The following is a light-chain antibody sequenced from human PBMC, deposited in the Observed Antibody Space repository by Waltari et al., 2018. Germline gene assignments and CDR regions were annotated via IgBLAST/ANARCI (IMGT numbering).Light chain of an antibody. J-gene: IGLJ2*01. CDR2: EVN. V-gene: IGLV2-23*02. Sequence: QSALTQPASVSVSPGQSIPISCRGTGSYVGSYNLVSWYQQPPGKAPQLFIYEVNMPPSGVYARFSGSKSGVTASLTISGLQAEDEAVYFCCSFATNSIVIFGGGTKLTVL. CDR1: GSYVGSYNL. CDR3: CSFATNSIVI.